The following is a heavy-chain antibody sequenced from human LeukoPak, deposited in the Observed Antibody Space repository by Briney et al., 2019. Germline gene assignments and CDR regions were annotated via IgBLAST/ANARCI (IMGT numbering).Heavy chain of an antibody. Sequence: GASVKVFCKASGYTFTSYGISWVRQAPGQGLEWMGWISAYNGNTNYAQKLQGRVTMTTDTSTSTAYMELRSLRSDDTAVYYCARDEGSRFGIAVAGTSYWGQGTLVTVSS. D-gene: IGHD6-19*01. CDR3: ARDEGSRFGIAVAGTSY. CDR1: GYTFTSYG. V-gene: IGHV1-18*04. J-gene: IGHJ4*02. CDR2: ISAYNGNT.